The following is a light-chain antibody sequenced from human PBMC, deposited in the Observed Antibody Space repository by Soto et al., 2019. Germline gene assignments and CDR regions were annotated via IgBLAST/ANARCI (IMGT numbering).Light chain of an antibody. J-gene: IGKJ1*01. Sequence: EIVLTQSPGTLSLSPGERATLSCRASQNVNSNHIAWYQQKPGQAPRLLIYGPSSRATGIPERFSGSGSGSDVTLTISRLEPEDFAVYFCHQFSSSPQTFGHGTKVEIK. CDR2: GPS. CDR3: HQFSSSPQT. V-gene: IGKV3-20*01. CDR1: QNVNSNH.